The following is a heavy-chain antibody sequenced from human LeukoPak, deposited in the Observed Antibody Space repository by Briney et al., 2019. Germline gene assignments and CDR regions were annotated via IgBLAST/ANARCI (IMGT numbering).Heavy chain of an antibody. V-gene: IGHV3-33*01. D-gene: IGHD6-13*01. CDR3: ARGKEEQLVLLQYPLWFMNWFDP. CDR1: GFTFSSYG. CDR2: IWYDGSNK. J-gene: IGHJ5*02. Sequence: GGSLRLSRAASGFTFSSYGMHWVRQAPGKGPEWVAVIWYDGSNKYYADSVKGRFTISRDNSKNTLYLQMNSLRAEDTAVYYCARGKEEQLVLLQYPLWFMNWFDPWGQGTLVTVSS.